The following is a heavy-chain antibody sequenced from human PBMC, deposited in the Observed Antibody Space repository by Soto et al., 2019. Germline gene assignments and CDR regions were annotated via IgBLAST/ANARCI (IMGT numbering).Heavy chain of an antibody. V-gene: IGHV4-39*01. CDR2: IVESGDF. D-gene: IGHD1-26*01. CDR3: AQEWGYVDY. CDR1: GGHIRSSSHY. Sequence: QLQLQESGPGLVKPSETLSLTCTVSGGHIRSSSHYWGWIRQSQGKGLEWIGSIVESGDFYYNPSHKSRVTISFETCKNQFSLKLISVTGADSAIYYCAQEWGYVDYCGQGSLVTVSS. J-gene: IGHJ4*02.